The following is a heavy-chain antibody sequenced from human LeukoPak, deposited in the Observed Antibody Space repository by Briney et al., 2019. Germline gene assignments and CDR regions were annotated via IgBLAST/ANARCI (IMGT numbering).Heavy chain of an antibody. CDR2: INPNSGGT. J-gene: IGHJ3*02. Sequence: ASVKVSCKASGYTFTGYYMHWVRQAPGQGLEWMGWINPNSGGTNYAQNFQGRVTMTTDTSTSTAYMELRSLRSDDTAVYYCARDGHRRYYYGSSGREDVFDIWGQGTMVAVSS. V-gene: IGHV1-2*02. D-gene: IGHD3-22*01. CDR3: ARDGHRRYYYGSSGREDVFDI. CDR1: GYTFTGYY.